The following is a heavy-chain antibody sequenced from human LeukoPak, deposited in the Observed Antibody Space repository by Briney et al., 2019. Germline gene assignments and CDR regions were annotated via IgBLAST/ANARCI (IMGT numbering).Heavy chain of an antibody. J-gene: IGHJ4*02. D-gene: IGHD6-13*01. CDR3: ARDLIAAAGTPHFDY. CDR1: GFTLSSYS. Sequence: GGSLRLSCAASGFTLSSYSMNWVRQAPGKGLEWVSSISSSSSYIYYADSVKGRFTISRDNAKNSLYLQMNSLRAEDTAVYYCARDLIAAAGTPHFDYWGQGTLVTVSS. V-gene: IGHV3-21*01. CDR2: ISSSSSYI.